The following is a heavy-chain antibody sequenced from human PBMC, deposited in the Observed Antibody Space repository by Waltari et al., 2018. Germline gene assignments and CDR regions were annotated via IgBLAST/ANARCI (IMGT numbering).Heavy chain of an antibody. CDR2: INDRENT. CDR3: ARSAAIVVRGRYFQY. CDR1: GGSFSAYY. V-gene: IGHV4-34*02. Sequence: QVQLQQWGAGLLKPSETLSLSCAVHGGSFSAYYWNWIRQAPGTGREWIGEINDRENTKHNPSLKSRVTRSVDTARDQVSLTVTSVTAADTGLYYCARSAAIVVRGRYFQYWGQGTLVTVSA. D-gene: IGHD3-10*01. J-gene: IGHJ1*01.